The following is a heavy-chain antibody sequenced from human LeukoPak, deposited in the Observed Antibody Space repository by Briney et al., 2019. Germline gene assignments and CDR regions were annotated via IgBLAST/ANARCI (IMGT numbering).Heavy chain of an antibody. CDR3: ARGSTHYDVLTGYHYYFDY. J-gene: IGHJ4*02. Sequence: GGSLRLSCVASGFTFNDYEMNWVRQAPGKGLEWVSYISSSGDTEYYADSVRGRFTISRDNAKNSLYLQMNSLRAEDTALYYCARGSTHYDVLTGYHYYFDYWGQGTLVTVSS. D-gene: IGHD3-9*01. CDR2: ISSSGDTE. CDR1: GFTFNDYE. V-gene: IGHV3-48*03.